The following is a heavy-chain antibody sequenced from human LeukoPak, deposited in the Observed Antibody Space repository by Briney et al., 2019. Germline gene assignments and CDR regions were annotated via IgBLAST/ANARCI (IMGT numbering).Heavy chain of an antibody. J-gene: IGHJ4*02. D-gene: IGHD3-10*01. CDR3: AKGYGSGSYHLDY. CDR2: ISWNSGSI. Sequence: GGSLRLSCAASGFTFSSYSMNWVRQAPGKGLEWVSGISWNSGSIGYADSVKGRFTISRDNAKNSLYLQMNSLRGEDMALYYCAKGYGSGSYHLDYWGQGTLVTVSS. V-gene: IGHV3-9*03. CDR1: GFTFSSYS.